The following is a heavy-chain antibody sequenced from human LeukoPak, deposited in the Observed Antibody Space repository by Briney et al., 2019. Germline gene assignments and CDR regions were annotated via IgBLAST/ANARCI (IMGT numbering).Heavy chain of an antibody. D-gene: IGHD3-10*01. CDR3: ARGIRNELYSDS. CDR2: MNPDSGNA. Sequence: ASVKVSCKASGYTFTTYDITCVRQAAGHGLEWMGWMNPDSGNAGYAQKFERRVTMTGDTSTGTAYMELSSLRSEDTAVYYCARGIRNELYSDSWGQGTLITVSS. J-gene: IGHJ4*02. CDR1: GYTFTTYD. V-gene: IGHV1-8*01.